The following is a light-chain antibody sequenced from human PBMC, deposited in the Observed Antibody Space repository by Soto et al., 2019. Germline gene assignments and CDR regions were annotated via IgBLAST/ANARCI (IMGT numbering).Light chain of an antibody. V-gene: IGKV3-15*01. CDR3: QQYSNWHSIT. CDR2: GAS. CDR1: KSVSSN. J-gene: IGKJ5*01. Sequence: GMIQSPVTLSDSPGARATPSRMASKSVSSNSACYQQKPRQAPRLLIYGASTRAPGIPARFSGSGSGTEFTLTTSSLQYDDFAVYYCQQYSNWHSITFGQGTRLEIK.